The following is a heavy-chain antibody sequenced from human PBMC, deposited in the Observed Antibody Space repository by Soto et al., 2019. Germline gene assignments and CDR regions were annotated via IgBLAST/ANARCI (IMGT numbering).Heavy chain of an antibody. CDR3: ARCIAAAGFTRYNWFDP. CDR2: IYYSGST. V-gene: IGHV4-59*01. Sequence: SETLSLTCTVSGGSISSYYWSWIRQPPGKGLEWIGYIYYSGSTNYNPPLKSRVTISVDTSKNQFSLKLSSVTAADTAVYYCARCIAAAGFTRYNWFDPWGQGTLVTVSS. J-gene: IGHJ5*02. CDR1: GGSISSYY. D-gene: IGHD6-13*01.